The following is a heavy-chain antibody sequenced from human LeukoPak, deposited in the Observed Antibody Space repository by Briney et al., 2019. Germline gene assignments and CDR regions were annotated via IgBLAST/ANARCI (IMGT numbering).Heavy chain of an antibody. Sequence: GGSLRLSCAASGFTFSSYSMNWVRQAPGKGLEWVSSISSSSSYIYYADSVKGRFTISRDNAKNSLCLQMNSLRAEDTAVYYCAREDYGDYGWFDPWGQGTLVTVSS. V-gene: IGHV3-21*01. CDR1: GFTFSSYS. CDR3: AREDYGDYGWFDP. D-gene: IGHD4-17*01. J-gene: IGHJ5*02. CDR2: ISSSSSYI.